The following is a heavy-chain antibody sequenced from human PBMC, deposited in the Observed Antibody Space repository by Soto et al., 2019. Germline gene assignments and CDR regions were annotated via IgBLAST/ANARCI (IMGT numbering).Heavy chain of an antibody. V-gene: IGHV4-31*03. CDR3: ARESGGYDSSTRYGLDV. CDR2: FYYSGST. D-gene: IGHD6-25*01. CDR1: GVSISSVGHY. Sequence: PSDTLSLTCSVSGVSISSVGHYWTWIRQQPGKGLEWIGYFYYSGSTDYNPTLKSRVTISVDRSKNQFSPNLSSVTAADTAIYYCARESGGYDSSTRYGLDVWGQGTTVTISS. J-gene: IGHJ6*02.